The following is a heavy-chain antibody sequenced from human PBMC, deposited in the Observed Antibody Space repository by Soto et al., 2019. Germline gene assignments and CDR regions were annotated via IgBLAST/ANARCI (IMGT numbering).Heavy chain of an antibody. CDR1: GGSISSSSYY. V-gene: IGHV4-39*01. CDR2: IYYSGST. J-gene: IGHJ5*02. CDR3: ARHRTVYGSGSPNWFDP. Sequence: SETLSLTCTVSGGSISSSSYYWVWIRQPPGKGLEWIGSIYYSGSTYYNPSLKSRVTISVDTSKNQFSLKLSSVTAADTAVYYCARHRTVYGSGSPNWFDPWGQGTLVTVSS. D-gene: IGHD3-10*01.